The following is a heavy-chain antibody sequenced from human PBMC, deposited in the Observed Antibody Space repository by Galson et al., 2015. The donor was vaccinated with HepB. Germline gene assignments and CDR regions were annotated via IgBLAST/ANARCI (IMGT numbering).Heavy chain of an antibody. J-gene: IGHJ4*02. CDR3: ARGHYDNY. V-gene: IGHV3-7*03. CDR1: GFTFSHLY. D-gene: IGHD4-17*01. Sequence: SLRLSCAVSGFTFSHLYMNWVRQTPGQGLEWVANIKADDTERNYMDSVKGRFTISRDNAKNSLFLQMNNLRVEDTAIYYCARGHYDNYCGQGTLVTVSS. CDR2: IKADDTER.